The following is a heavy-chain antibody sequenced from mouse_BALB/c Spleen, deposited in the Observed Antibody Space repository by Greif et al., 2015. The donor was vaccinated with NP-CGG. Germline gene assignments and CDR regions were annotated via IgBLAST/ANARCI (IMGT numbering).Heavy chain of an antibody. J-gene: IGHJ2*01. Sequence: EVKLMESGGDLVKPGGSLKLSCAASGFTFSSYGMSWVRQTPDKRLERVATISSGGSYTYYPDSVKGRFTISRDNAKNTLYLQMSSLKSEDTAMYYCARHYYGSSYYFDYWGQGTTLTVSS. CDR1: GFTFSSYG. CDR3: ARHYYGSSYYFDY. V-gene: IGHV5-6*01. CDR2: ISSGGSYT. D-gene: IGHD1-1*01.